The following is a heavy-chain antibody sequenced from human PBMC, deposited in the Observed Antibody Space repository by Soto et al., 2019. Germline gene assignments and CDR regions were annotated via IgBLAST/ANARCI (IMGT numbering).Heavy chain of an antibody. V-gene: IGHV3-13*01. CDR2: IGTAGDT. CDR3: ARGPDSGSYSYYYGMDV. Sequence: PGGSLRLSCAASGFTFSSYDMHWVRQATGKGLEWVSAIGTAGDTYYPGSVKGRFTISRENAKNSLYLQMNSLRAGDTAVYYCARGPDSGSYSYYYGMDVWGQGTTVTVSS. CDR1: GFTFSSYD. J-gene: IGHJ6*02. D-gene: IGHD1-26*01.